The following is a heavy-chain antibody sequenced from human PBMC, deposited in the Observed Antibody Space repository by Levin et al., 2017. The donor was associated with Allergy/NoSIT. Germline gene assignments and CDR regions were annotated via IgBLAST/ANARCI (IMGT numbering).Heavy chain of an antibody. V-gene: IGHV3-9*01. CDR2: ISWNSGSI. Sequence: LRLSCAASGFTFDDYAMHWVRQAPGKGLEWVSGISWNSGSIGHADSVKGRFTIPRDNAKNSLYLQMNSLRTEDTALYYCARDNIGLPDAFDIWGQGTMVIVSS. CDR1: GFTFDDYA. CDR3: ARDNIGLPDAFDI. J-gene: IGHJ3*02. D-gene: IGHD3-10*01.